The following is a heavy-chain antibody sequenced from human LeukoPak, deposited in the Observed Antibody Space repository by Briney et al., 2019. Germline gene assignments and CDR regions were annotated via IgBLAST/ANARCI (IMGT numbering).Heavy chain of an antibody. J-gene: IGHJ4*02. D-gene: IGHD3-9*01. Sequence: EASVKVSCKASGYTFTSYGISWVRQAPGQGLEWMGWISAYNGNTNYARKLQGRVTMTTDTSTSTAYMELRSLRSDDTAVYYCARAERYYDILTGPDYWGQGTLVTVSS. CDR1: GYTFTSYG. CDR3: ARAERYYDILTGPDY. CDR2: ISAYNGNT. V-gene: IGHV1-18*01.